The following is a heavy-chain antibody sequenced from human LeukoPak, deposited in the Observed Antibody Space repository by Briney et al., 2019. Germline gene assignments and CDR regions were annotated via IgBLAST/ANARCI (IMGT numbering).Heavy chain of an antibody. CDR2: INHRGST. V-gene: IGHV4-34*01. CDR3: ARWAAAGHDFGY. J-gene: IGHJ4*02. Sequence: GTLSPTPAVYVEALTGYYWSWIRQPPGRGQEWIGEINHRGSTDNYNPSLKSRVTISVDTSKSQFSLKMTSGTAADTAVFYCARWAAAGHDFGYGGQGTLVTVSS. CDR1: VEALTGYY. D-gene: IGHD6-13*01.